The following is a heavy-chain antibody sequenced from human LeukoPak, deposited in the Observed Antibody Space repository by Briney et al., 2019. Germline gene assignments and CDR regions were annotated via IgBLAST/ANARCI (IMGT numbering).Heavy chain of an antibody. J-gene: IGHJ6*02. Sequence: SETLSLTCAVYGGSFSGYYWSWIRQPPGKGLEWIGEINHSGSTNYNPSLKSRVTISVDTSKNQFSLKLSSVTAADTAVYYGARGTPQIVVPAAFKYVYGMDVWGQGTTVTVSS. CDR1: GGSFSGYY. V-gene: IGHV4-34*01. D-gene: IGHD2-2*01. CDR3: ARGTPQIVVPAAFKYVYGMDV. CDR2: INHSGST.